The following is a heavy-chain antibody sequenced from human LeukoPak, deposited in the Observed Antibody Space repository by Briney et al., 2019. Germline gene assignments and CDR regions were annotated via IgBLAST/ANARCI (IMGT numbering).Heavy chain of an antibody. CDR3: ARDANAQAWDY. CDR2: IYSSGTT. CDR1: GDSINNYF. V-gene: IGHV4-4*07. Sequence: PSETLSLTCTVSGDSINNYFWTWIRQPAGKGLEWIGRIYSSGTTNYNPSLKSRLIMSVDTSKNQFSLNLSSVTAADTAVYYCARDANAQAWDYWGQGILVTVSS. J-gene: IGHJ4*02. D-gene: IGHD1-1*01.